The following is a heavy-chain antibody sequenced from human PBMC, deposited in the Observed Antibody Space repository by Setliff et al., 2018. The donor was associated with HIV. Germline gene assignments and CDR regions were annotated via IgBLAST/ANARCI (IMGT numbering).Heavy chain of an antibody. CDR3: ARHISDFWSNYQTPFDY. Sequence: PSETLSLTCTVSGVSTSSSNYYWGWIRQPPGKGLDWIGYISYTGRTYYNPSLKSRVTISVDTSKNHFSLNLSSVTVADTAVYYCARHISDFWSNYQTPFDYWGQGTLVTVSS. CDR2: ISYTGRT. CDR1: GVSTSSSNYY. D-gene: IGHD3-3*01. V-gene: IGHV4-39*01. J-gene: IGHJ4*02.